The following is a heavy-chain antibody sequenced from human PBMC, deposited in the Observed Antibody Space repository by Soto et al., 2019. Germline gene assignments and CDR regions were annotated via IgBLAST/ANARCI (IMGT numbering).Heavy chain of an antibody. V-gene: IGHV4-34*01. CDR1: GGSFSAYY. CDR2: IKHSGST. Sequence: PSETLSLTCTVYGGSFSAYYWSWIRQPPGKGLEWIGEIKHSGSTNYNPSLKSRVTISADTPKNQFSLKLSSVTAADTAMYYCAKGKHPDYWGQGTLVTVSS. CDR3: AKGKHPDY. J-gene: IGHJ4*02.